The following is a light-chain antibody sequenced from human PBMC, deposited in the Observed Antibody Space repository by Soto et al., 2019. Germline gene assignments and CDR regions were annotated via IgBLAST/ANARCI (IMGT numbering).Light chain of an antibody. Sequence: DIQMTQSPSTLSVSVGERVTITCRASQTISSWLAWYQQKPGKAPKLLIYKASTLNSGVPSRFSGSGSGTEFTLTISSLQPDDFATYYCQHYNSYSEAFGQGTKVEIK. CDR1: QTISSW. CDR2: KAS. CDR3: QHYNSYSEA. V-gene: IGKV1-5*03. J-gene: IGKJ1*01.